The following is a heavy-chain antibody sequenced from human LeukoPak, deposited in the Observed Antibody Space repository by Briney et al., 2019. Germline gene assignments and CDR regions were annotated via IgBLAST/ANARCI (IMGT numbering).Heavy chain of an antibody. CDR2: IIPILGIA. CDR3: ARVRPYSSGWYDFDY. CDR1: GGTFSSYA. Sequence: WASVKVSCKASGGTFSSYAISWVRQAPGQGLEWMGRIIPILGIANYAQKFQGRVTITAGKSTSTAYMELSSLRSEDTAVYYCARVRPYSSGWYDFDYWGQGTLVTVSS. D-gene: IGHD6-19*01. J-gene: IGHJ4*02. V-gene: IGHV1-69*04.